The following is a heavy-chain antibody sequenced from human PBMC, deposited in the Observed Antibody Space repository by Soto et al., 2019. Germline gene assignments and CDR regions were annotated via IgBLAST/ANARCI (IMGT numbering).Heavy chain of an antibody. Sequence: PGGSLRLSCAASGFTFSSYSMNWVRQAPGKVLEWVSSISSSSSYIYYADSVKGRFTISRDNAKNSLYLQMNSLRAEDTAVYYCAKVSEAHSGLIVVVPAAMLGHNDYWGQGTLVTVSS. CDR3: AKVSEAHSGLIVVVPAAMLGHNDY. J-gene: IGHJ4*02. D-gene: IGHD2-2*01. CDR2: ISSSSSYI. V-gene: IGHV3-21*01. CDR1: GFTFSSYS.